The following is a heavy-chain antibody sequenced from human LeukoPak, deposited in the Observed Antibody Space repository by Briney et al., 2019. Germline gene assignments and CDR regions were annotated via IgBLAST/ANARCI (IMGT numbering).Heavy chain of an antibody. Sequence: ASVKVSCKASGYTFTGYGISWVRQAPGQGLEWMGWISAYNGNTNYAQKLQGRVTMTTDTSTSTAYMELRSLRSDDTAVYYCARDPDHYYDSSGYYFDYWGQGTLVTVSS. CDR1: GYTFTGYG. V-gene: IGHV1-18*01. CDR2: ISAYNGNT. CDR3: ARDPDHYYDSSGYYFDY. J-gene: IGHJ4*02. D-gene: IGHD3-22*01.